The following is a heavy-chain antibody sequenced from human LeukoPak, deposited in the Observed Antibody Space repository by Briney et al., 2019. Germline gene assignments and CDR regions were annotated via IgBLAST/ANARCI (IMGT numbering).Heavy chain of an antibody. CDR3: ARVPYCSGGSCLLQAYYFDY. CDR1: GGTFSSYV. J-gene: IGHJ4*02. CDR2: IIPIFGTA. V-gene: IGHV1-69*01. D-gene: IGHD2-15*01. Sequence: ASVKVSCKASGGTFSSYVISWVRQAPGQGLEWMGGIIPIFGTANYAQKFQGRVTITADDSTSTAYMELSSLRSDDTAVYYCARVPYCSGGSCLLQAYYFDYWGQGTLVTVSS.